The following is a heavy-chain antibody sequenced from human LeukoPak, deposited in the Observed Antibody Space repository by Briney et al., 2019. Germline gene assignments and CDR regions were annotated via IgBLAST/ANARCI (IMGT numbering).Heavy chain of an antibody. CDR1: GFTFTTFW. CDR2: INHDGSST. J-gene: IGHJ6*03. V-gene: IGHV3-74*01. D-gene: IGHD1-26*01. CDR3: ARDSRGPDSGSYYLGYYYYYYYMDV. Sequence: GGSLRLSCATSGFTFTTFWMHWVRQAPGKGLVWVSRINHDGSSTNYADSVKGRFTISRDNAKNSLYLQMNSLRAEDTAVYYCARDSRGPDSGSYYLGYYYYYYYMDVWGKGTTVTISS.